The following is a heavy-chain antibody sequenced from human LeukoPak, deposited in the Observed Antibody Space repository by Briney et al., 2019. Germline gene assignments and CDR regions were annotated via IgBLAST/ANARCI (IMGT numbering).Heavy chain of an antibody. V-gene: IGHV4-61*08. Sequence: SETLSLTCTVSGDSTSNGDYYWSWIRQPPGKGLEWIGYIYYSGSTNYNPSLKSRVTISVDTSKNQFSLKLSSVTAADTAVYYCARDRGHYDAFDIWGQGTMVTVSS. CDR1: GDSTSNGDYY. CDR2: IYYSGST. CDR3: ARDRGHYDAFDI. J-gene: IGHJ3*02. D-gene: IGHD5-12*01.